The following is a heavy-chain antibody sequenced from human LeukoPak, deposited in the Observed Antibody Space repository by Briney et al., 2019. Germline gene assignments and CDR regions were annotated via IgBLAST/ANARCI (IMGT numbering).Heavy chain of an antibody. J-gene: IGHJ3*01. CDR2: IYHSGTT. Sequence: SETLSLTCTVSGGSVSSYYWSWIRQPPGKGLECIGYIYHSGTTNYNPSLKSRVTISVDTSKNQFSLKLSSVTAADTAIYYCARQRDYADYLDAFDVWGQGTMVTVSS. CDR1: GGSVSSYY. CDR3: ARQRDYADYLDAFDV. D-gene: IGHD4-17*01. V-gene: IGHV4-59*08.